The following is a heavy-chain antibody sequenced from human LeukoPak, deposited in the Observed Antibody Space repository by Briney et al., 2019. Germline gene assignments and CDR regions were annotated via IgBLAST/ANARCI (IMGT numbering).Heavy chain of an antibody. D-gene: IGHD2-2*01. Sequence: ASVKVSCKASGGTFSSYAISWVRQAPGQGLEWMGGIIPIFGTANYAQKFQGRVTITADESTSTAYMELSSLRSEDTAVYYCARRPRHRGCSSTSCYLLIWFDPWGQGTLVTVSS. CDR3: ARRPRHRGCSSTSCYLLIWFDP. CDR1: GGTFSSYA. V-gene: IGHV1-69*13. CDR2: IIPIFGTA. J-gene: IGHJ5*02.